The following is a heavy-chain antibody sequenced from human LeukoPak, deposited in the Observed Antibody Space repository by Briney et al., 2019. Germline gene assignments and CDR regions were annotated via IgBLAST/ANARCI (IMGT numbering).Heavy chain of an antibody. CDR1: GGSFSGYY. V-gene: IGHV4-34*01. D-gene: IGHD3-22*01. CDR2: INHSGST. Sequence: SETLSLTCAVYGGSFSGYYWSWIRQPPGEGVEWIGEINHSGSTNYNPSLKSRVTISVDTSKNQFSLKLSSVTAADTAVYYCARQTRVRFITTGLGLFADYWGQGTLVTVSS. J-gene: IGHJ4*02. CDR3: ARQTRVRFITTGLGLFADY.